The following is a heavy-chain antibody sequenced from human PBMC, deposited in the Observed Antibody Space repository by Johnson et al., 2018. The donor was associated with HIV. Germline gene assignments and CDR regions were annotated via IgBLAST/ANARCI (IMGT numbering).Heavy chain of an antibody. CDR1: GFTFSSYG. CDR2: IWYDGSEK. Sequence: QVQLVESGGGVVQPGRSLRLSCAASGFTFSSYGMHWVRQAPGKGLEWVAVIWYDGSEKYYVDSVKGRFTISRDNAKNSVYLQMNSLRVADTAVYYCVRPFQWLDAFDIWGQGTMVTVSS. J-gene: IGHJ3*02. CDR3: VRPFQWLDAFDI. D-gene: IGHD6-19*01. V-gene: IGHV3-33*03.